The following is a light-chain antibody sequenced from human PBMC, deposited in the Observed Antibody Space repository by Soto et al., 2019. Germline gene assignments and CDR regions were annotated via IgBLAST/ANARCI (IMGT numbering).Light chain of an antibody. V-gene: IGKV3-15*01. Sequence: EKVMTQSPATLSVSPGERATLSCRASQNVKTRLAWYQQKPGQAPRLLIYDAFTRATGIPARVSGSASGTDFNLTISRLQSEDFAVYYCQQYDEWPLTFGGGTKVEIK. J-gene: IGKJ4*02. CDR1: QNVKTR. CDR3: QQYDEWPLT. CDR2: DAF.